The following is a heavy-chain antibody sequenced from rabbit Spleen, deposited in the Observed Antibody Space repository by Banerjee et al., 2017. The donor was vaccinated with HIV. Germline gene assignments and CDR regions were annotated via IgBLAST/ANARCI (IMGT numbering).Heavy chain of an antibody. CDR3: ARGSATMTMVITGFYFTL. CDR1: GFSFSTDYY. D-gene: IGHD2-1*01. J-gene: IGHJ4*01. CDR2: IYGGVIGST. Sequence: QSLEESGGGLVKPGGTLTLTCTASGFSFSTDYYMCWVRQAPGKGLECIACIYGGVIGSTYYATWAKGRFTISNASSTTVTLQMTSLTAADTATYFCARGSATMTMVITGFYFTLWGQGTLVTVS. V-gene: IGHV1S40*01.